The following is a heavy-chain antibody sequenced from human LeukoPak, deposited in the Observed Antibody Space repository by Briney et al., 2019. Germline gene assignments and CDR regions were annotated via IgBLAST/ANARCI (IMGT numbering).Heavy chain of an antibody. CDR1: GFTFCSYG. CDR2: IRYDGSNK. V-gene: IGHV3-30*02. Sequence: GGSLRLSCAASGFTFCSYGMHWVRQAPGKGLEWVAFIRYDGSNKYYADSVKGRFTISRDNSKNTLYLQMNSLRAEDTAVYYCAKDRGKGGDAFDIWGQGTMVTVSS. CDR3: AKDRGKGGDAFDI. J-gene: IGHJ3*02. D-gene: IGHD3-10*01.